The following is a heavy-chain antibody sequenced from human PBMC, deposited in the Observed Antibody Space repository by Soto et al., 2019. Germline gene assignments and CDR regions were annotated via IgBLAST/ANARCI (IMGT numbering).Heavy chain of an antibody. V-gene: IGHV1-69*06. CDR3: ARAIKRWEVHQYFDS. D-gene: IGHD1-26*01. Sequence: QVLLLQSGAEVKEPGSSVRVSCKVSGSTFNNFAFSWLRQAPGRGPEWMGGIVVVSNTVDYSQRFQDRVTITADTSTSTLYMELSSLTSADTAVYYCARAIKRWEVHQYFDSWGQGTLLSVFS. J-gene: IGHJ4*02. CDR1: GSTFNNFA. CDR2: IVVVSNTV.